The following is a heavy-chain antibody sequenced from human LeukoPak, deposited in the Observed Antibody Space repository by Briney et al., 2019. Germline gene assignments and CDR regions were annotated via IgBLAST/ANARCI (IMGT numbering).Heavy chain of an antibody. CDR3: ARGRDGYIVGYFDY. V-gene: IGHV3-53*01. Sequence: PGGSLRLSCAASGFTVSSNYMSWVRQAPGKGLEWVSVIYSGGSTYYADSVKGRFTISRDNSKNTLYLQMNSLRAEDTAVYYCARGRDGYIVGYFDYWGQGTLVTVSS. CDR2: IYSGGST. D-gene: IGHD5-24*01. CDR1: GFTVSSNY. J-gene: IGHJ4*02.